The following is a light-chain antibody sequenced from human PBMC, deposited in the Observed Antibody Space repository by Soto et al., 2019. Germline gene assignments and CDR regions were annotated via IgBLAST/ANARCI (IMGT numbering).Light chain of an antibody. CDR2: EVS. Sequence: QSALTQPASVSGAPGQSITISCTGTGSDVGGYNYVSWYQHHPGKAPKLMIDEVSNRPSGVSNRFAGSKFGTTASLTISGLQAEDEADDYCSSYTSSRAPHVVFGGGTKLTVL. J-gene: IGLJ2*01. CDR3: SSYTSSRAPHVV. V-gene: IGLV2-14*01. CDR1: GSDVGGYNY.